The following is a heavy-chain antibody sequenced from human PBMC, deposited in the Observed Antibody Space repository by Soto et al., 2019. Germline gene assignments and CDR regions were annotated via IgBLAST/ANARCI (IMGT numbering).Heavy chain of an antibody. J-gene: IGHJ6*02. V-gene: IGHV1-69*01. D-gene: IGHD6-19*01. CDR1: GGTFSSYA. Sequence: QVQLVQSGAEVKKPGSSVKVSCKASGGTFSSYAISWVRQAPGQGLEWMGGIIPIFGTANYAQKFQGRVTITADESTSTAYMELSSLRSEDTAVYYCARDTSSGWPQRSPDYYYYGMDVWGQGTKVTVSS. CDR3: ARDTSSGWPQRSPDYYYYGMDV. CDR2: IIPIFGTA.